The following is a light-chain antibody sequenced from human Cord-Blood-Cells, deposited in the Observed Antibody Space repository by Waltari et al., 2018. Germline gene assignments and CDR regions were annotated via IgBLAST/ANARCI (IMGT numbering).Light chain of an antibody. CDR3: SSYTSSSTLDVV. J-gene: IGLJ2*01. CDR1: SSDVGGYNY. V-gene: IGLV2-14*01. CDR2: DVS. Sequence: QSALTQPASVSGSPGQSITISCTGTSSDVGGYNYVSWYQQHPGKAPKLMIDDVSNRPSGVSNRCAGSKSGNTASLTISGRQAEDEADYSCSSYTSSSTLDVVFGGGTKLTVL.